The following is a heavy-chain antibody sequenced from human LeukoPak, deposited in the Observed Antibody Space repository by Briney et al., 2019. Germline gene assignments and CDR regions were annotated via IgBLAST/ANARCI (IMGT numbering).Heavy chain of an antibody. CDR2: IYYSGST. Sequence: SEALSLTCTVSGGSISSSSYYWGWIRQPPGKGLEWIGSIYYSGSTNYNPSLKSRVTISVDTSKNQFSLKLSSVTAADTAVYYCARLGRSYYSFDYWGQGTLVTVSS. V-gene: IGHV4-39*07. D-gene: IGHD3-10*01. J-gene: IGHJ4*02. CDR3: ARLGRSYYSFDY. CDR1: GGSISSSSYY.